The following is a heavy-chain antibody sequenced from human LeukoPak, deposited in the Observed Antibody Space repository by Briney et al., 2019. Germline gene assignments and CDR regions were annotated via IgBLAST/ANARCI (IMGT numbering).Heavy chain of an antibody. D-gene: IGHD1-26*01. J-gene: IGHJ4*02. CDR2: TYYRSKWYN. CDR3: ARASGSYYEGNFDY. Sequence: SQTLSLTCAISGDSVSSSSAAWNWIRQSPSRGLEWLGRTYYRSKWYNDYAISVKSRITINPDTSKNQFSLQLNSVTPEDTAVYYCARASGSYYEGNFDYWGQGTLVTVSS. V-gene: IGHV6-1*01. CDR1: GDSVSSSSAA.